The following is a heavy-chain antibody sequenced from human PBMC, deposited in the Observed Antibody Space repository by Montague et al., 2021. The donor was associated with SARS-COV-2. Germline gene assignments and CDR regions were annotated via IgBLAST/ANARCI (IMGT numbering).Heavy chain of an antibody. V-gene: IGHV1-18*01. CDR2: ISTYDYKT. CDR3: ARDWYCRGGRCHNTFDI. J-gene: IGHJ3*02. Sequence: SVKVSCKASGYIFSSYSISWVRQAPGQGPEWMGWISTYDYKTNYAQMVQGRVTVTTDTSTSTVYMELRSLRSDDTAVYYCARDWYCRGGRCHNTFDIGGQGT. CDR1: GYIFSSYS. D-gene: IGHD2-15*01.